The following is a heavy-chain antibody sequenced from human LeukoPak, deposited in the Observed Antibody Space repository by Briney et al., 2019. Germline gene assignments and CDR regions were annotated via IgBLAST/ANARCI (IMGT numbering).Heavy chain of an antibody. D-gene: IGHD3-16*01. CDR3: AGFVFGGLSSPFDI. CDR1: GDSITSGSYY. CDR2: IYTTGST. J-gene: IGHJ3*02. V-gene: IGHV4-61*02. Sequence: PSETLTLTCTVSGDSITSGSYYWSWIRQPAGKGLEWIGRIYTTGSTSYNPSLKSRVTISLDMSKNQFSLKLSSVTAADTAVYYCAGFVFGGLSSPFDIWGEGTVVSVSS.